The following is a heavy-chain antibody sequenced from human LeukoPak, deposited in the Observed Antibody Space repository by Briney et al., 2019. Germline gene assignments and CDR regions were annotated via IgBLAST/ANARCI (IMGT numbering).Heavy chain of an antibody. D-gene: IGHD2-15*01. Sequence: ASVKVSCKASGYTFTDYYMHWVRQAPGQGLEWMGWINPNSGDTKYAQKFQGRVTMSRDTSISTAYMELSRLRSDDTAVYYCAKVRQLGGASYGMDVWGQGTTVTVSS. CDR3: AKVRQLGGASYGMDV. CDR1: GYTFTDYY. J-gene: IGHJ6*02. CDR2: INPNSGDT. V-gene: IGHV1-2*02.